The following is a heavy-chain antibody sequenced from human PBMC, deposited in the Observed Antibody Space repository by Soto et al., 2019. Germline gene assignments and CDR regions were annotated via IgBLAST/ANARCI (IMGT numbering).Heavy chain of an antibody. CDR2: IYYSGST. V-gene: IGHV4-39*01. J-gene: IGHJ1*01. CDR1: GGSISSSSYY. D-gene: IGHD3-22*01. Sequence: PSETLSLTCTVSGGSISSSSYYWGCIRQPPGKGLEWIGSIYYSGSTYYNPSLKSRVTISVDTSKNQFSLKLSSVTAADTAVYYCVSGSDSSGYYSPVSYPRFQHWGQGTLVTVSS. CDR3: VSGSDSSGYYSPVSYPRFQH.